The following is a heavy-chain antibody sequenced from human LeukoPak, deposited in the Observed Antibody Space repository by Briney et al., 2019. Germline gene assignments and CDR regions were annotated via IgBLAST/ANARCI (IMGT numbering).Heavy chain of an antibody. Sequence: PGESLRLSCVGHGLSFSTDAMGWVRQVPGKGLEWVSSISSSSGSRYYADSVKGRFSISRDNSKNTVYLQMDSLRPDDTAVYHCARGGTREYFDSSGFWNFWGQGILVTVSS. CDR2: ISSSSGSR. D-gene: IGHD3-9*01. CDR1: GLSFSTDA. V-gene: IGHV3-23*01. CDR3: ARGGTREYFDSSGFWNF. J-gene: IGHJ4*02.